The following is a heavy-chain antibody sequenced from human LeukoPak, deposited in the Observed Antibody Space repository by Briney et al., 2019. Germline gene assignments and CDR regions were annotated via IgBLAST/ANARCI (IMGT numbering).Heavy chain of an antibody. Sequence: GGSLRPSCEASGFTLSSSWMHWVRQAPGKGLVWVSRIKNDGSDASYADSVKGRFTISRDNAKNTLYLQMNSLRAEDTAIYYCARPIVTTINSLDDWGQGTLVTVSS. CDR2: IKNDGSDA. V-gene: IGHV3-74*01. CDR1: GFTLSSSW. D-gene: IGHD5-12*01. J-gene: IGHJ4*02. CDR3: ARPIVTTINSLDD.